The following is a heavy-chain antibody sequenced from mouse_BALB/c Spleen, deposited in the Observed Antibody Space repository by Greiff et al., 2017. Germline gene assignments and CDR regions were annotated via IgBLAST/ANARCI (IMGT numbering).Heavy chain of an antibody. D-gene: IGHD1-1*01. CDR1: GDSITSGY. CDR2: ISYSGST. Sequence: DVQLVESGPSLVKPSQTLSLTCSVTGDSITSGYWNWIRKFPGNKLEYMGYISYSGSTYYNPSLKSRISITRDTSKNQYYLQLNSVTTEDTATYYCARERGYYYGSTGYAMDYWGQGTSVTVSS. J-gene: IGHJ4*01. V-gene: IGHV3-8*02. CDR3: ARERGYYYGSTGYAMDY.